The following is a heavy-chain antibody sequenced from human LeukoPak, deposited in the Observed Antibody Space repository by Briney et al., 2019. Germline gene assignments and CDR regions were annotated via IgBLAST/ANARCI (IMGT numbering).Heavy chain of an antibody. D-gene: IGHD3-22*01. CDR3: ARGYYYDSSGYYYLRSTHYFDY. CDR2: IYHSGST. CDR1: GGSISSGGYS. V-gene: IGHV4-30-2*01. J-gene: IGHJ4*02. Sequence: KPSQTLSLTCAVSGGSISSGGYSWSWIRQPPGKGLEWIGYIYHSGSTYYNPSLKSRVTISVDRSKNQFSLKLSSVAAADTAVYYCARGYYYDSSGYYYLRSTHYFDYWGQGTLVTVSS.